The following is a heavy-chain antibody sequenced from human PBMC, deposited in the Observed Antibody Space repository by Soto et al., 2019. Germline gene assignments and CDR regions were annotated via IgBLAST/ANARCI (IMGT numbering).Heavy chain of an antibody. V-gene: IGHV1-18*04. CDR1: GYTFTSYG. J-gene: IGHJ6*02. Sequence: ASVKVSCKASGYTFTSYGISWVRQAPGQGLEWMGWISAYNGNTNYAQKLQGRVTMTTDTSTSTAYMKLSSVTAADTAVYYCARHSQGIAAAGTRGGGYYYYYGMDVWSQGTTVTVSS. D-gene: IGHD6-13*01. CDR2: ISAYNGNT. CDR3: ARHSQGIAAAGTRGGGYYYYYGMDV.